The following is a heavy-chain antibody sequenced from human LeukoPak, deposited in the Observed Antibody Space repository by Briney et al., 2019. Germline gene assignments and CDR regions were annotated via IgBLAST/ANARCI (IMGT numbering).Heavy chain of an antibody. V-gene: IGHV4-39*07. D-gene: IGHD3-10*01. CDR2: THHIGST. J-gene: IGHJ5*02. CDR1: GGSISSSSYY. Sequence: SETLSLTCTVSGGSISSSSYYWGWIRQPPGKGLEWIGETHHIGSTNYNPSLKSRVTISVDKSKNQFSLKLSSVTAADTAVYYCASHYYGSGSYYFGFDPWGQGILVTVSS. CDR3: ASHYYGSGSYYFGFDP.